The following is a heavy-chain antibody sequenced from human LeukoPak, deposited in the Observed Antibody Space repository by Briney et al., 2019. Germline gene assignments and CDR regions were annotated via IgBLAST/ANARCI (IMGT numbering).Heavy chain of an antibody. Sequence: GGSLRLSCAASGFTFSSIAMYWVGQAPGKGLEWVSGISGSGGSTYYADSVKGRFTISRDNSKNTAYLQMNSLRAEDTAVYYCAKTTAGYSSGRYPGWPVDYWGQGTLVTVSS. J-gene: IGHJ4*02. CDR3: AKTTAGYSSGRYPGWPVDY. V-gene: IGHV3-23*01. CDR2: ISGSGGST. CDR1: GFTFSSIA. D-gene: IGHD6-19*01.